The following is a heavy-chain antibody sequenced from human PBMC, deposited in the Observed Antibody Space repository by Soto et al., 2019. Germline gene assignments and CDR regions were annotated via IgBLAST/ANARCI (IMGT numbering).Heavy chain of an antibody. CDR2: IYYSGST. CDR3: ARAAPSQSPATTPFDY. J-gene: IGHJ4*02. Sequence: QVQLQESGPGLVKPSQTLSLTCTVSGGSISSGDYYWSWIRQPPGKGLEWIGYIYYSGSTYYNPSLKSRVTISVDTSKNQFSLKLSSVTAADTALYYCARAAPSQSPATTPFDYWGQGTLVTVSS. CDR1: GGSISSGDYY. V-gene: IGHV4-30-4*01. D-gene: IGHD1-26*01.